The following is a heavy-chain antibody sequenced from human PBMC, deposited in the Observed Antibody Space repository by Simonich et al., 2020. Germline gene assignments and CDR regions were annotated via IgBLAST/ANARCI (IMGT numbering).Heavy chain of an antibody. V-gene: IGHV3-21*01. J-gene: IGHJ6*02. Sequence: EVQLVESGGGLVKPGGSLRLSCAASGFTFSRYSMNWVRQAPGKGLEWVSSISSSSSYIYYADSMKGQFTISRDNAKNSLDRQMNSLRAEDTAVYYCARWIAVAGTGAYGVDVWGQGTTVTVSS. CDR3: ARWIAVAGTGAYGVDV. CDR2: ISSSSSYI. D-gene: IGHD6-19*01. CDR1: GFTFSRYS.